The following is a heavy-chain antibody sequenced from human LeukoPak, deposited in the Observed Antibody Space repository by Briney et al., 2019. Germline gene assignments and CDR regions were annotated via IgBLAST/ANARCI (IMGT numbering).Heavy chain of an antibody. CDR2: ISGSGGTT. CDR3: AKDSRYYDSSGLFDY. Sequence: GGSLRLSCAASGFTFSSYAMSWVRQAPGKGLEWGSAISGSGGTTYYAESVKGRYTNSRDNSKNTLYLQMNSLRAEDTAVYYCAKDSRYYDSSGLFDYWGQGTLVTVSS. CDR1: GFTFSSYA. V-gene: IGHV3-23*01. J-gene: IGHJ4*02. D-gene: IGHD3-22*01.